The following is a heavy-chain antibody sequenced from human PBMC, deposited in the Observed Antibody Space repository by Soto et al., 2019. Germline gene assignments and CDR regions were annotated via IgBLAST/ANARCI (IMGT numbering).Heavy chain of an antibody. J-gene: IGHJ4*02. CDR2: INHSGST. Sequence: QVQLQQWGAGLLKPSETLSLTCAVYGGSFSGYYWNWIRQPPGKGLEWIGEINHSGSTNYTPSLKSRVTISVDTSKNQFSLTLSSVTAADTAVYYCARGWGRIFDYWGQGTLVTVSS. CDR3: ARGWGRIFDY. V-gene: IGHV4-34*01. CDR1: GGSFSGYY. D-gene: IGHD7-27*01.